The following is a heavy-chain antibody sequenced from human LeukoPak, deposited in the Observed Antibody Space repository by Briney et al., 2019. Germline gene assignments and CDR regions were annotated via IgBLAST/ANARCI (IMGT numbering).Heavy chain of an antibody. Sequence: ASVKVSCKASGHTFTLHYIHWVRQGPGQGLEWLGWITLNSGDTHYAQKFQGRVTMTRDTSISTAYMELSRLRSDDTAVYYCARWLQQNYYYYMDVWGKGTTVTVSS. V-gene: IGHV1-2*02. J-gene: IGHJ6*03. CDR1: GHTFTLHY. CDR2: ITLNSGDT. D-gene: IGHD5-24*01. CDR3: ARWLQQNYYYYMDV.